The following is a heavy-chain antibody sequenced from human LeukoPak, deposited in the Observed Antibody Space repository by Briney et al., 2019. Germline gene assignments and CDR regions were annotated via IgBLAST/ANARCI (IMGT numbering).Heavy chain of an antibody. CDR3: ARGSSYYSNYYFDS. CDR1: GFTFSRDW. CDR2: INTDGSGT. D-gene: IGHD4-11*01. V-gene: IGHV3-74*01. J-gene: IGHJ4*02. Sequence: GGSLRLSCAASGFTFSRDWMHWVRQAPGKGLAWVSRINTDGSGTSYADAVKGRLTISRDNAKNTLYLQMNSLRAEDTAVYYCARGSSYYSNYYFDSWGQGTLVTVSS.